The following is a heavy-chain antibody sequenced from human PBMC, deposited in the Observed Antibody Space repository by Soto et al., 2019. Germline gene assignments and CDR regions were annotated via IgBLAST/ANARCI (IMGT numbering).Heavy chain of an antibody. CDR2: INGGDGIT. CDR3: ATAISATTFDH. J-gene: IGHJ4*02. Sequence: QVPLVHSGAELKAPGASVRISCAASGYSFTSYASHWLRQAPGQRLEWMGWINGGDGITDSPQKFQSRVTITRDTSARTASVELRSLSPEDTAVYYCATAISATTFDHWGQGTLVTVSS. CDR1: GYSFTSYA. V-gene: IGHV1-3*01.